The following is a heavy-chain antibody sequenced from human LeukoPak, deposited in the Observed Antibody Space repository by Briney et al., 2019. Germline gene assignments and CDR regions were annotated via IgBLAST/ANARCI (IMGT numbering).Heavy chain of an antibody. Sequence: GGSLRLSCAASGFTVSSNYMSWVRQAPGKGLEWVSSISSSSSYIYYADSVKGRFTISRDNAKNSLYLQMNSLRAEDTAVYYCARDRGYGDYEGIFDYWGQGTLVSVSS. D-gene: IGHD4-17*01. V-gene: IGHV3-21*01. J-gene: IGHJ4*02. CDR1: GFTVSSNY. CDR3: ARDRGYGDYEGIFDY. CDR2: ISSSSSYI.